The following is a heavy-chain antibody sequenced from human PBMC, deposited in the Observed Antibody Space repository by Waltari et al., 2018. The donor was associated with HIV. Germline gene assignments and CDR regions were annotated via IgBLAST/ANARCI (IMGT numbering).Heavy chain of an antibody. D-gene: IGHD2-21*01. V-gene: IGHV3-15*01. CDR3: VTDAVAVPLDTAY. CDR1: RVTSITAS. CDR2: IKSKNDGGTI. J-gene: IGHJ4*02. Sequence: EVHLVEPGGGLVKTGGSLRVSCTVSRVTSITASMRWVRQAPGKGLEWLGRIKSKNDGGTIDYAAPVKDRFTILRDDSKHTLYLEMSSLKIEDTGIYYCVTDAVAVPLDTAYWGQGTLVTVSS.